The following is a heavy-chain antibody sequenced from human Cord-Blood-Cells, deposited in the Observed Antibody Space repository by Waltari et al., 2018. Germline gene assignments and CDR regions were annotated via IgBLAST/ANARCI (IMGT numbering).Heavy chain of an antibody. CDR3: ARTDCSSTSCYTGYWYFDL. D-gene: IGHD2-2*02. J-gene: IGHJ2*01. Sequence: QVQLQESGPGLVKPSETLSLTCTVSGYSISSGYYWGWTRQPPGKGLAWIGSIYHSGSTYYNPSLKSRVTISVDTSKNQFSLKLSSVTAADTAVYYCARTDCSSTSCYTGYWYFDLWGRGTLVTVSS. CDR1: GYSISSGYY. V-gene: IGHV4-38-2*02. CDR2: IYHSGST.